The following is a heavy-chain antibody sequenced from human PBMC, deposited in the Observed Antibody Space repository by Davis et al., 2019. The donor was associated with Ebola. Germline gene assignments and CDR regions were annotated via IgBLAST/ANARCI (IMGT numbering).Heavy chain of an antibody. J-gene: IGHJ4*02. V-gene: IGHV5-51*01. CDR2: IYAGDSDS. Sequence: GESLKISCNGSGYSFTNYWIAWVRQMPGKGLEWMGIIYAGDSDSRYSPSFEGQVTISVDRSITTAYLQWRSLRTSDTAIYYCARQESLYGWSDYWGQGTLVTVSS. CDR1: GYSFTNYW. CDR3: ARQESLYGWSDY. D-gene: IGHD2-8*01.